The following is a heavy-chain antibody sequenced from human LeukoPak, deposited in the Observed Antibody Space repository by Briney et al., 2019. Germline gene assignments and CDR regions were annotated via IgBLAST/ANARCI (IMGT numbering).Heavy chain of an antibody. D-gene: IGHD6-19*01. J-gene: IGHJ5*02. Sequence: PSQTLSLTCTVFGGSISSGDYYWNWIRQPPGKGLEWIGYIYRTGSTYYPPSLKTRLTISIDTSKNQFSLRLTSVNAADTAVYYCARDRGLGFDPWGQGILVTVSS. CDR1: GGSISSGDYY. CDR3: ARDRGLGFDP. CDR2: IYRTGST. V-gene: IGHV4-30-4*01.